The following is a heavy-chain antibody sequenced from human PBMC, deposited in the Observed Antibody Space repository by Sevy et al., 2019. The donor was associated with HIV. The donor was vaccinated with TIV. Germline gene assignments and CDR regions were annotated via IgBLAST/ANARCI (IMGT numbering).Heavy chain of an antibody. V-gene: IGHV1-2*02. CDR1: GYTFGDYW. D-gene: IGHD3-10*01. J-gene: IGHJ4*02. CDR3: ARGGSGGNY. CDR2: INPVDNDK. Sequence: ASVKVSCKASGYTFGDYWIYWIRQAPGQGFEWMGWINPVDNDKRCAQQFQGRVTMTTHTSINTAYMEVYRLTSDDTAVYYCARGGSGGNYWGQGTLVTVSS.